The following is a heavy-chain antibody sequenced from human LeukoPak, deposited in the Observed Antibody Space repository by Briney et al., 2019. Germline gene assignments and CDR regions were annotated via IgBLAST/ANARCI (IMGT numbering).Heavy chain of an antibody. CDR2: IHYTGST. J-gene: IGHJ5*02. V-gene: IGHV4-39*01. D-gene: IGHD6-13*01. CDR3: ARLEAAAAGSRWFDP. CDR1: GGSISSNNYY. Sequence: PSETLSLTCTVSGGSISSNNYYWGWIRQPPGKGLEWIGSIHYTGSTYYNPPLKSRVTISVDTSKNQFSLNLTSVTATDTAVYFCARLEAAAAGSRWFDPWGQGTLVTVSS.